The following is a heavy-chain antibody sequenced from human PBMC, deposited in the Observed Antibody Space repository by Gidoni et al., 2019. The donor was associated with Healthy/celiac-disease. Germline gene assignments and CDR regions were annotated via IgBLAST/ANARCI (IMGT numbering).Heavy chain of an antibody. V-gene: IGHV1-46*01. Sequence: QVQLVQSGAEVKKPGASVKVSCKASGYTFTSYYMHWVRQAPGQGLEWMGIINTSGGSTSYAQKFQGRVTMTRDTSTSTVYMELSSLRSEDTAVYYCARAVHIVVVTAISYYFDYWGQGTLVTVSS. CDR2: INTSGGST. CDR3: ARAVHIVVVTAISYYFDY. J-gene: IGHJ4*02. D-gene: IGHD2-21*02. CDR1: GYTFTSYY.